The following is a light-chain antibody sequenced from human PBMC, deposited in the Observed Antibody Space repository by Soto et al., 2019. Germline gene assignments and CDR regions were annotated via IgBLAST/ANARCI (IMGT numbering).Light chain of an antibody. CDR1: SSDVGDYNF. V-gene: IGLV2-8*01. CDR3: SSYAGTNTRYI. CDR2: EVS. J-gene: IGLJ1*01. Sequence: QSALTQPPSASGSPGQSVTISCTGTSSDVGDYNFVSWYRQHPGKAPKRIIYEVSKRPSGVPDRFSGSKSGNTASLTVSGLQAEDEADYYCSSYAGTNTRYIFGTGTKLTVL.